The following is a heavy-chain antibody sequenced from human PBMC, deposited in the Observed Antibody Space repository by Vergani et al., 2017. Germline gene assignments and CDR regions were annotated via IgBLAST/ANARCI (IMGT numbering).Heavy chain of an antibody. Sequence: EVQLLESGGSLKKPGGSVRLSCAASGFTFSTYAMHWVRQAPGKGLEWVSALTGGGGSTYYADSFKGRFIISRDNSRDTLYLQMNSLRAEDTATYYCVKDACSYANFFYSWCQGTLVTVSS. CDR2: LTGGGGST. CDR1: GFTFSTYA. D-gene: IGHD1-26*01. CDR3: VKDACSYANFFYS. J-gene: IGHJ4*02. V-gene: IGHV3-23*01.